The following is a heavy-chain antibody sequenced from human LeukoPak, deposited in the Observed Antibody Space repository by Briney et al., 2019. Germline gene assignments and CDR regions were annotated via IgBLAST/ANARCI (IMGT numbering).Heavy chain of an antibody. V-gene: IGHV3-30*19. D-gene: IGHD1-26*01. CDR3: ANPGGSYNY. CDR1: GPTFSSYG. J-gene: IGHJ4*02. Sequence: GGSLRLSCAASGPTFSSYGMHWVRQAPGKGLEWVAVISYDGSNKYYADSVKGRFTISRDNSKNTLYLQMNSLRAEDTAVYYCANPGGSYNYWGQGTLVTVSS. CDR2: ISYDGSNK.